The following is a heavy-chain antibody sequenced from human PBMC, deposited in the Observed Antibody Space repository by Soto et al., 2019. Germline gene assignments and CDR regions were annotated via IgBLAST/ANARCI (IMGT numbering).Heavy chain of an antibody. J-gene: IGHJ4*02. Sequence: ASVKVSCKASGYTFTSYGISWVRQAPGQGLEWMGWISAYNGNTNYAQKLQGRVTMTTDTSTSTAYMELRSLRSDDTAVYYCARDLGYCSSTSCYAGIFHIYWGQGTLVTVSS. CDR2: ISAYNGNT. CDR1: GYTFTSYG. CDR3: ARDLGYCSSTSCYAGIFHIY. D-gene: IGHD2-2*01. V-gene: IGHV1-18*01.